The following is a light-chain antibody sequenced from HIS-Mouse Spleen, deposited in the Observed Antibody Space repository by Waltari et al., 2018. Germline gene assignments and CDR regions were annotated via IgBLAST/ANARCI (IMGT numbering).Light chain of an antibody. CDR2: EGS. J-gene: IGLJ3*02. CDR3: CSYAGSSTWV. Sequence: QSALTQPASVSGSPGQSITISCTGTSSDVGSYNLVSWYQQHPGKAPKLMIYEGSKRPLGVSSRFSGSKSGNTASLTISGLQAEDEADYYCCSYAGSSTWVFGGGTKLTVL. V-gene: IGLV2-23*01. CDR1: SSDVGSYNL.